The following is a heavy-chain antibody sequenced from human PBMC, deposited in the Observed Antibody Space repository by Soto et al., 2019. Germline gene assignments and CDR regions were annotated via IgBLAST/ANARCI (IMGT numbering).Heavy chain of an antibody. V-gene: IGHV3-30*18. J-gene: IGHJ3*01. Sequence: QVQLVASGGGVVQPGRSLRLSCAASGFTFNNYGMHWVRQAPGKGLEWVATISNDGSDKYYADSVKGRLTISRDNSKNTVYLQMNSLRAEDTALYYCAKDQGIAASHGVDWGQGTMVTVSS. D-gene: IGHD6-13*01. CDR2: ISNDGSDK. CDR1: GFTFNNYG. CDR3: AKDQGIAASHGVD.